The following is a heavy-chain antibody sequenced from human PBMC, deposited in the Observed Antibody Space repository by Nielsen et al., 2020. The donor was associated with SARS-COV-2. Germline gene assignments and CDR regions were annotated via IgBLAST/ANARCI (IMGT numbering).Heavy chain of an antibody. V-gene: IGHV4-61*01. CDR1: GGSISSSSYY. D-gene: IGHD2-2*01. Sequence: SETLSLTCTVSGGSISSSSYYWSWIRQPPGKGLEWIGYIYYSGSTNYNPSLKSRVTISVDTSKNQFSLKLSSVTAADTAVYYCAREVYYCSSTSCSGAVDYWGQGTLVTVSS. J-gene: IGHJ4*02. CDR2: IYYSGST. CDR3: AREVYYCSSTSCSGAVDY.